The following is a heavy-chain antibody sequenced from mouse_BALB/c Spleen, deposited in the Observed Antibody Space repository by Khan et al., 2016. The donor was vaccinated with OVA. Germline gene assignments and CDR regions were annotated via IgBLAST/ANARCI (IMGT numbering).Heavy chain of an antibody. J-gene: IGHJ4*01. Sequence: QVQLKQSGPGLVAPSQSLSITCTVSGFSLTDYGVSWIRQPPGKGLEWLGVIWGGGNTYYNSALRSRLSISKDNSKSQVFLEMSGLQTDDTAMYYCAKGVWSYYYALDYWGQGTSGTVSS. CDR2: IWGGGNT. V-gene: IGHV2-6-5*01. CDR3: AKGVWSYYYALDY. CDR1: GFSLTDYG.